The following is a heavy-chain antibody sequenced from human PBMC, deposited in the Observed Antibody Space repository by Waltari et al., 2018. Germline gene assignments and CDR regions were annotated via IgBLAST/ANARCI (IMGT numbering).Heavy chain of an antibody. Sequence: EMRLLESGGALVQPGGSLRLSCAASGFPFSTYTMNWVRQAPGKGLEWVAVMTASGLMDYGDSVKGRFIISRDNSKNTLYLEMYRLRVEDTARYYCAKDEGARLAPTFGMDAWGQGTTVIVSS. J-gene: IGHJ6*02. CDR2: MTASGLM. CDR3: AKDEGARLAPTFGMDA. V-gene: IGHV3-23*01. CDR1: GFPFSTYT. D-gene: IGHD6-6*01.